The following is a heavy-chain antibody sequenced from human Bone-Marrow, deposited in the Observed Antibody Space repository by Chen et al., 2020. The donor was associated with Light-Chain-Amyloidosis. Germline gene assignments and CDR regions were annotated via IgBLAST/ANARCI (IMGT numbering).Heavy chain of an antibody. V-gene: IGHV1-2*06. J-gene: IGHJ4*02. CDR3: ATAPSYWYGD. Sequence: QVQLVQSGSEVKKPGASVTVSCRASGDTFTGYYIHWVRQAPGQGLEWMGRIDPKSGDTNYAQKFQGRVTMTGDATITAAHMELTNLRYDDTAVYYCATAPSYWYGDWGQGTLVTVSS. CDR2: IDPKSGDT. CDR1: GDTFTGYY. D-gene: IGHD3-10*01.